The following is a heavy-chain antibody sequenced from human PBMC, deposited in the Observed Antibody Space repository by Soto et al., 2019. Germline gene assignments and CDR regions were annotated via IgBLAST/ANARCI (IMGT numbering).Heavy chain of an antibody. CDR3: ARGGCSSTSCYTSEWNWFDP. CDR1: GYTFTSYG. V-gene: IGHV1-69*06. Sequence: QVPLVQSGAEVKKPGASVKVSCKASGYTFTSYGISWVRQAPGQGLEWMGWIIPIFGTANYAQKFQGRVTITADKSTSTAYMELSSLRSEDTAVYYCARGGCSSTSCYTSEWNWFDPWGQGTLVTVSS. J-gene: IGHJ5*02. D-gene: IGHD2-2*02. CDR2: IIPIFGTA.